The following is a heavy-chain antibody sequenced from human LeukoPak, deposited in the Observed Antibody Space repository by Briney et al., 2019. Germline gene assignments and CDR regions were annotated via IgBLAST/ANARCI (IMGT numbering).Heavy chain of an antibody. CDR3: ARDQAILYGMDV. J-gene: IGHJ6*02. Sequence: GGSLRLSCAASGFTFSSYSMDWVRQAPGKGLEWVSYISSSSSTICYADSVKGRFTISRDNAKNSLYLQMNSLRAEDTAVYYCARDQAILYGMDVWGQGTTVTVSS. CDR2: ISSSSSTI. D-gene: IGHD2-2*01. V-gene: IGHV3-48*01. CDR1: GFTFSSYS.